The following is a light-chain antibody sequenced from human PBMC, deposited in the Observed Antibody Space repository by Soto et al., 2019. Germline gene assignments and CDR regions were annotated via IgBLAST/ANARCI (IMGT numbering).Light chain of an antibody. J-gene: IGKJ1*01. CDR1: QSVSSSY. CDR2: GGS. CDR3: QQYGSSPT. Sequence: DIVLTRSPGTLSLSPGEGATLSCRAGQSVSSSYLAWYQQKPGQAPRLLIYGGSTRPTGIPDRFGGTGSGTDFTLTISRLEPEDFAVYYCQQYGSSPTFGQGTRWIS. V-gene: IGKV3-20*01.